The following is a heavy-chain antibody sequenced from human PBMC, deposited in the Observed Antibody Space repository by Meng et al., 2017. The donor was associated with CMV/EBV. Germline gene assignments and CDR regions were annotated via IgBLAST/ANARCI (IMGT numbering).Heavy chain of an antibody. J-gene: IGHJ4*02. Sequence: PSVFPFSSYAMSWVRRAPGRGLEWVSSITSGGSGTYYADSVKGRFTISRDNSENTLYLQMSSLRADDTAVYFCARRDNTNWYSLDYWGQGTLVTVSS. CDR1: VFPFSSYA. V-gene: IGHV3-23*01. CDR2: ITSGGSGT. D-gene: IGHD7-27*01. CDR3: ARRDNTNWYSLDY.